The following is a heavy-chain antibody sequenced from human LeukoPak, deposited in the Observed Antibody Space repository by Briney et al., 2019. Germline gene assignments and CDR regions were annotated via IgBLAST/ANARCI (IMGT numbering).Heavy chain of an antibody. Sequence: GGSLRLSCAASGFIFNNCVMNWVRQAPGKGLEWVSTITSSGDNTYYMDSVKGRFTISRDNSKNTLYLQMDNLRAEDSGTYYCAKDAMTLENRWNYRSKSDHEYWGQGTLVTVSS. D-gene: IGHD1-7*01. V-gene: IGHV3-23*01. CDR3: AKDAMTLENRWNYRSKSDHEY. J-gene: IGHJ4*02. CDR2: ITSSGDNT. CDR1: GFIFNNCV.